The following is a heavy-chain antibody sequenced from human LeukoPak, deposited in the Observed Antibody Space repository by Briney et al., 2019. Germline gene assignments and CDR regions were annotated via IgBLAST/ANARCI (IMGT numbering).Heavy chain of an antibody. D-gene: IGHD3-10*01. CDR3: ASPVTMVRGLNY. CDR1: GYTFTSYY. J-gene: IGHJ4*02. V-gene: IGHV1-46*01. Sequence: ASVKVSCKASGYTFTSYYMHWVRQAPGQGLEWMGIINPSGGSTSYAQKFQGRVTMTRDTSTSTVYMELSSLRSEDTAVYYCASPVTMVRGLNYWGQGTLVTVSS. CDR2: INPSGGST.